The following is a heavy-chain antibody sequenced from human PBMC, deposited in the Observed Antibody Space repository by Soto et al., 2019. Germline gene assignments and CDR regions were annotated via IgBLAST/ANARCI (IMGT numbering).Heavy chain of an antibody. D-gene: IGHD4-4*01. J-gene: IGHJ4*02. CDR2: IYYSGST. CDR1: GGSISSGCYY. Sequence: SETMSLTCPVSGGSISSGCYYWSWISQHPGKGLEWIGYIYYSGSTYYNPSLKSRVTISVDTSKNQFSLKLSSVTAADTAVYYCARGATANTQPFDYWGRGTLVTVSS. CDR3: ARGATANTQPFDY. V-gene: IGHV4-31*03.